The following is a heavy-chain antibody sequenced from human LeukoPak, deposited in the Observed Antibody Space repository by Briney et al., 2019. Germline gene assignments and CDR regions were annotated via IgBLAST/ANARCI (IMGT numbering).Heavy chain of an antibody. CDR3: ARDFTIFGVVSKIQNWFDP. CDR1: GGTFSSYA. D-gene: IGHD3-3*01. Sequence: SVKVSCTASGGTFSSYAISWVRQAPGQGLEWMGGIIPIFGTANYAQKFQGRVTITADESTSTAYMELSSLRSEDTAVYYCARDFTIFGVVSKIQNWFDPWGQGTLVTVSS. J-gene: IGHJ5*02. V-gene: IGHV1-69*13. CDR2: IIPIFGTA.